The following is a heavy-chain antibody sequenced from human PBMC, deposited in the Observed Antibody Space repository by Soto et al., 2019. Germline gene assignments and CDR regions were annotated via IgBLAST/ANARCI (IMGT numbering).Heavy chain of an antibody. D-gene: IGHD3-10*01. V-gene: IGHV4-39*01. CDR1: GGSITSSSYY. CDR2: IYYSGST. J-gene: IGHJ4*02. Sequence: PSETLSLTCTVSGGSITSSSYYWGWIRQPPGKGLEWIGSIYYSGSTYYNPSLKSRVTISVDTSKNQFSLKLSSVTAADTAVYYCASVPYSITLVRGVPPCYFDYWGQGTLVTVSS. CDR3: ASVPYSITLVRGVPPCYFDY.